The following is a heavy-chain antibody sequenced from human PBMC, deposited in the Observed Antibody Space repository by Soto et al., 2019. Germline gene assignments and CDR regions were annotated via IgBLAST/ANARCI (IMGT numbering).Heavy chain of an antibody. D-gene: IGHD4-17*01. CDR3: ARGLSVTLFDN. J-gene: IGHJ4*02. V-gene: IGHV4-31*03. Sequence: QVQLQESGPGLVKPSQTLSLTCTVSGGSISTGGYYWTWIRQHPGKGLEWIGYIYYSGSTYYNPSLKSGVTISVDTSKNQFSLKRSSVTAADTAVYYCARGLSVTLFDNWGQGTLVTVSS. CDR2: IYYSGST. CDR1: GGSISTGGYY.